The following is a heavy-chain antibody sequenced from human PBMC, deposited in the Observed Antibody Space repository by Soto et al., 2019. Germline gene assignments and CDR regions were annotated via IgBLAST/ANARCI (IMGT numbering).Heavy chain of an antibody. CDR2: YNPNSRNT. D-gene: IGHD3-3*01. J-gene: IGHJ3*01. Sequence: QVQLVQSGAEVKKPGASVKVSCKSSGYRFAGYDVHWVRQDTGQGLEWMGWYNPNSRNTGFAEKFQGRITLTRDTSISTDYMELRGLASEDTAMYYCARASGILHDAFDVWGQGTVVVVSS. CDR3: ARASGILHDAFDV. CDR1: GYRFAGYD. V-gene: IGHV1-8*01.